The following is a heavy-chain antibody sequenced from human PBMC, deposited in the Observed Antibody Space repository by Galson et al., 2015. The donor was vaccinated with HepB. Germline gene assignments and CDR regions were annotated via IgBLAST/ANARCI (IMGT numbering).Heavy chain of an antibody. D-gene: IGHD3-22*01. CDR2: IYPGDSDT. V-gene: IGHV5-51*01. Sequence: QSGAEVKKPGESLKISCKGSGYSFTSYWIGWVRQMPGRGLEWMGIIYPGDSDTRYSPSFQGQVTISADKSISTAYLQWSSLKTSDTAMYYCARHPLDYYDSSGYYTGSPGDYYFDYWGQGTLVTVSS. CDR1: GYSFTSYW. J-gene: IGHJ4*02. CDR3: ARHPLDYYDSSGYYTGSPGDYYFDY.